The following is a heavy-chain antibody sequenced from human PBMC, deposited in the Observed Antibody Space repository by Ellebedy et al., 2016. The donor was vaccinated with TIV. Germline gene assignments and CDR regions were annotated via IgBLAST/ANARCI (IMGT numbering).Heavy chain of an antibody. Sequence: GGSLRLSCAASGFTFSSYALHWVRQAPGKGLEWVAVISFDGSNKYYADSVKGRFSISRDNSNNTLYLQMNSLRAEDTAVYYCARPFLMVYAPFDCWGQGILVTVSS. V-gene: IGHV3-30-3*01. CDR1: GFTFSSYA. CDR2: ISFDGSNK. D-gene: IGHD2-8*01. J-gene: IGHJ4*02. CDR3: ARPFLMVYAPFDC.